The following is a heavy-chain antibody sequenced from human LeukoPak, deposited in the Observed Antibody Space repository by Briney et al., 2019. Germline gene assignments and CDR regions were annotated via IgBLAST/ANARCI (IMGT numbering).Heavy chain of an antibody. Sequence: GGSLRLSCAASGFTFSSYAMHWVRQAPGKGLEGVAVISYDGSNKYYADSVKGRFTISRDNSKNTLYLQMDGLRAEDTAVYYCARGVGIAVAVNMDVWGKGTTVTVSS. D-gene: IGHD6-19*01. V-gene: IGHV3-30*04. J-gene: IGHJ6*03. CDR3: ARGVGIAVAVNMDV. CDR1: GFTFSSYA. CDR2: ISYDGSNK.